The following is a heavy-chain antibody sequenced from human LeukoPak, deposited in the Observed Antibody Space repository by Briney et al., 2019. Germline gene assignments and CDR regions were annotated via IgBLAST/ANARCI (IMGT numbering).Heavy chain of an antibody. Sequence: GGCLRLSCAASGFTFSNYGMHWVRPAPGKGLEWVAVIWYDGSNKYYSDSVRGRFTISRDNSKNTLYLQMNSLRAEDTAVYYCARGYDYGDYGVVEWGQGTLVTVSS. J-gene: IGHJ4*02. CDR1: GFTFSNYG. D-gene: IGHD4-17*01. CDR2: IWYDGSNK. CDR3: ARGYDYGDYGVVE. V-gene: IGHV3-33*01.